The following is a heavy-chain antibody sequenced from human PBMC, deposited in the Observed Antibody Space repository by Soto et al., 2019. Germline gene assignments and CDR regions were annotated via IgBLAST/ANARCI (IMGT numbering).Heavy chain of an antibody. CDR2: IYYSGST. CDR3: AREGYSSDLGLYDAIDV. D-gene: IGHD6-19*01. CDR1: CGSINSYY. Sequence: QVQLQESGPGLVKPSETLSLTCSVSCGSINSYYWNWIRQPNGKGLEWIGYIYYSGSTTYNPYLKSRVTISADTSKNQFSLKLSAVTAADTAVYYCAREGYSSDLGLYDAIDVWGQGTTVTVSS. V-gene: IGHV4-59*01. J-gene: IGHJ6*02.